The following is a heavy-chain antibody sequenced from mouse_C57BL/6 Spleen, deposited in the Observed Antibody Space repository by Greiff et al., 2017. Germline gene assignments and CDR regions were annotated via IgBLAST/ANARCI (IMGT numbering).Heavy chain of an antibody. CDR3: AENYYYGLDY. J-gene: IGHJ2*01. Sequence: QVQLQQPGAELVTPGASVKLSCKASGYTFTSYWMHWVKQRPGQGLEWIGMIHPNSGSTNYNEKFKSKATLTVDKSSSTAYMQLSSLTSEDSAVYYCAENYYYGLDYWGQGTTLTVSS. CDR2: IHPNSGST. D-gene: IGHD1-1*01. V-gene: IGHV1-64*01. CDR1: GYTFTSYW.